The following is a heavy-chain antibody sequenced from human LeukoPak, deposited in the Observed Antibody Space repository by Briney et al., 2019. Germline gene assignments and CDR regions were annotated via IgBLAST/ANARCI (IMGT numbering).Heavy chain of an antibody. CDR2: INQDGSDI. CDR1: GFTFSKYR. CDR3: ARSQSTMATWSLDY. D-gene: IGHD5/OR15-5a*01. J-gene: IGHJ4*02. Sequence: PGGSLRLSCVVSGFTFSKYRMTWVRQAPGKGLEWVANINQDGSDIYYLDSLGGRFTISRDNAAGSVFLHLDNLTVEDTAVYHCARSQSTMATWSLDYWGRGTRVTVSS. V-gene: IGHV3-7*01.